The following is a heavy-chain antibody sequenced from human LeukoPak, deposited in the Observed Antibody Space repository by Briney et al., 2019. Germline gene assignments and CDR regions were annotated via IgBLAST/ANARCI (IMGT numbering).Heavy chain of an antibody. V-gene: IGHV3-74*01. CDR1: GFTFSTYL. D-gene: IGHD6-19*01. Sequence: GGSLRLSCAASGFTFSTYLMHWVRQAPGKGLVWVSRIERDGSSITYADSVKGRFTISRDNAKNTLYLQMNSLRAEDTAVYYCARDPSAVAGFFDYWGQGTLVTVSS. J-gene: IGHJ4*02. CDR2: IERDGSSI. CDR3: ARDPSAVAGFFDY.